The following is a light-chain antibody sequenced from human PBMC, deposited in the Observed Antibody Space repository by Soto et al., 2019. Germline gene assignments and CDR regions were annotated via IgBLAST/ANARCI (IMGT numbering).Light chain of an antibody. CDR3: QQYLNSPRT. J-gene: IGKJ1*01. Sequence: EIVMTQSPATLSVSPGEGATLSCRASQRVASDLAWYLQKPGQPPRLLIYDASIRATGIPDRISGSGSERDFTLTISRLEPEDAAVYYCQQYLNSPRTFGQGTKVDIK. CDR1: QRVASD. CDR2: DAS. V-gene: IGKV3D-15*01.